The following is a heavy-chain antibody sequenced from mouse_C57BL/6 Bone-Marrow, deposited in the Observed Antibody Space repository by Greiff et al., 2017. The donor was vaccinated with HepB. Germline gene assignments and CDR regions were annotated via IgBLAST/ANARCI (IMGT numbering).Heavy chain of an antibody. CDR3: AIEGGSSGVYFDY. Sequence: QVQLRQPGAELVKPGASVKVSCKASGYTFTSYWMHWVKQRPGQGLEWIGRIHPSDSDTNYNQKFKGKATLTVDKSSSTAYMQLSSLTSEDSAVYYCAIEGGSSGVYFDYWGQGTTLTVSS. J-gene: IGHJ2*01. CDR2: IHPSDSDT. CDR1: GYTFTSYW. D-gene: IGHD1-1*01. V-gene: IGHV1-74*01.